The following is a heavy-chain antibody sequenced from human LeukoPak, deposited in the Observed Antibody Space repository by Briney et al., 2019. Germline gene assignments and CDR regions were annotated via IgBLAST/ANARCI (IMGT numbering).Heavy chain of an antibody. J-gene: IGHJ4*02. CDR3: ARDLYNSASK. CDR2: IKQDGGEK. CDR1: GFTFSSSW. D-gene: IGHD6-25*01. V-gene: IGHV3-7*03. Sequence: AGGSLRLSCAASGFTFSSSWITWVRQAPGKGLEWVANIKQDGGEKYYVDSVKGRFTISRDNAKNSLYLQMNSLRAEDTAVYYCARDLYNSASKWGQGTLVTVSS.